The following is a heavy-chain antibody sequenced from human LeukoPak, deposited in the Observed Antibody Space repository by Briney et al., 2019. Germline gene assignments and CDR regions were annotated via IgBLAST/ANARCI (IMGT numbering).Heavy chain of an antibody. V-gene: IGHV3-23*01. CDR1: GFTFSSYA. CDR2: ISGSGGST. D-gene: IGHD6-19*01. Sequence: PGGSLRLSCAASGFTFSSYAMSWVRQAPGKGLEWVSAISGSGGSTYYADSVKDRFTISRDNSKNTLYLQMNSLRAEDTAVYYCAKSKEQWLINYFDYWGQGTLVTVSS. CDR3: AKSKEQWLINYFDY. J-gene: IGHJ4*02.